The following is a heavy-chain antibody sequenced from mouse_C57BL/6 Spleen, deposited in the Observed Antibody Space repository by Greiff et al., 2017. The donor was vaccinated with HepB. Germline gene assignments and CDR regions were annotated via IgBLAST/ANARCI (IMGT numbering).Heavy chain of an antibody. CDR1: GYTFTEYT. CDR3: ARHEEVLRYGEYFDV. V-gene: IGHV1-62-2*01. J-gene: IGHJ1*03. D-gene: IGHD1-1*01. Sequence: VKLMESGAELVKPGASVKLSCKASGYTFTEYTIHWVKQRSGQGLEWIGWFYPGSGSIKYNEKFKDKATLTADKSSSTVYMELSRLTSEDSAVYFCARHEEVLRYGEYFDVWGTGTTVTVSS. CDR2: FYPGSGSI.